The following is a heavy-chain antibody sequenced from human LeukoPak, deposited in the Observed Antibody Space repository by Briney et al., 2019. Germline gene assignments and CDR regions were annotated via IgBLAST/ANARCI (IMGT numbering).Heavy chain of an antibody. J-gene: IGHJ5*02. Sequence: SVKVSCKASGYTFTGYYMHWVRQAPGQGLEWMGWINPNSGGTNYAQRFQGRVTMTRDTSISTAYMELSRLGSDDTAVYYCARGASGVYTVTTSWFDPWGQGTLVTVSS. CDR1: GYTFTGYY. D-gene: IGHD4-17*01. CDR3: ARGASGVYTVTTSWFDP. CDR2: INPNSGGT. V-gene: IGHV1-2*02.